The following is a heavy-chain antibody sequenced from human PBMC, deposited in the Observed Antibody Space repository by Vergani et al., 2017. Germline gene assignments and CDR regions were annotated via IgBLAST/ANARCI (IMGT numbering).Heavy chain of an antibody. CDR1: EYSFGNYW. D-gene: IGHD1-1*01. CDR3: ARHTTYTDS. Sequence: EVELVQSGPETRKPGESLKISCKGSEYSFGNYWIGWVRQLPGKGREWMGIIYPADSDTRDSPSFQGQVTISADKYISTAFLQWDSLKASDTALYYCARHTTYTDSWGQGTLVTVSS. V-gene: IGHV5-51*01. J-gene: IGHJ4*02. CDR2: IYPADSDT.